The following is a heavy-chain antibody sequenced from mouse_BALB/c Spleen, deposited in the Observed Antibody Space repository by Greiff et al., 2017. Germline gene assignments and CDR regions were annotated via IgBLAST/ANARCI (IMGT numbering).Heavy chain of an antibody. D-gene: IGHD2-1*01. CDR2: ISSGSSTI. CDR3: ARGIYYDV. V-gene: IGHV5-17*02. J-gene: IGHJ1*01. CDR1: GFTFSSFG. Sequence: EVHLVESGGGLVQPGGSRKLSCAASGFTFSSFGMHWVRQAPEKGLEWVAYISSGSSTIYYADTVKGRFTISRDNPKNTLFLQMTSLRSEDTAMYYCARGIYYDVWGAGTTVTVSS.